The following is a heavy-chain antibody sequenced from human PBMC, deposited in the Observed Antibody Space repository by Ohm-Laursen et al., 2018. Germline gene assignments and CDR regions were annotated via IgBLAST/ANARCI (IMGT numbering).Heavy chain of an antibody. CDR2: MNPNSGGT. CDR3: AREVVRGGKGNYYGMDV. Sequence: ASVKVSCKASGYTFTSYDINWVRQATGQGLQWMGWMNPNSGGTNYAQKFQGRVTMTRDTSISTAYMELSRLRSDDTAVYYCAREVVRGGKGNYYGMDVWGQGTTVTVSS. V-gene: IGHV1-2*02. J-gene: IGHJ6*02. D-gene: IGHD3-10*01. CDR1: GYTFTSYD.